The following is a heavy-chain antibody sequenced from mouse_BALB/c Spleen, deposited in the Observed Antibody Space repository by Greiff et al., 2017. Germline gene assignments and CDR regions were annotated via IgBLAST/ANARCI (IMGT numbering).Heavy chain of an antibody. V-gene: IGHV3-2*02. CDR2: ISYSGST. CDR1: GYSITSDYA. Sequence: EVKLMESGPGLVKPSQSLSLTCTVTGYSITSDYAWNWIRQFPGNKLEWMGYISYSGSTSYNPSLKSRISITRDTSKNQFFLQLNSVTTEDTATYYCARAGTYYAMDYWGQGTSVTVSS. D-gene: IGHD4-1*01. J-gene: IGHJ4*01. CDR3: ARAGTYYAMDY.